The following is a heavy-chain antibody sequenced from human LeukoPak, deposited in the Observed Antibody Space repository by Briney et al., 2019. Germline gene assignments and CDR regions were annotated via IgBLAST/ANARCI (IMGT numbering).Heavy chain of an antibody. J-gene: IGHJ3*02. CDR1: GYTFTSYY. D-gene: IGHD3-10*01. CDR3: AREDITMVRGAKNAFDI. CDR2: INPSGGST. Sequence: ASVKVSCKASGYTFTSYYMHWVRQAPGQGLELMGIINPSGGSTSYAQKIQGRVTMTRYTSTSTVYMELSSLRSEDTAVYYCAREDITMVRGAKNAFDIWGQGTMVTVSS. V-gene: IGHV1-46*01.